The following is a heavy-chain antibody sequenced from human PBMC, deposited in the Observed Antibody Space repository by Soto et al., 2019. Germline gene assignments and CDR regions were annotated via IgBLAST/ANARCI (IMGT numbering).Heavy chain of an antibody. J-gene: IGHJ3*02. CDR2: IYTGGST. D-gene: IGHD6-19*01. CDR3: AGGSSGWFDASHS. V-gene: IGHV3-53*01. CDR1: GLTVSGNF. Sequence: AYVGLSSPASGLTVSGNFMSSVRQSPWKGVEWVSAIYTGGSTYYADSVKGRFTISRDNSKNTLYLQMNSLRAEDTAVYYCAGGSSGWFDASHSWGQGKMVTV.